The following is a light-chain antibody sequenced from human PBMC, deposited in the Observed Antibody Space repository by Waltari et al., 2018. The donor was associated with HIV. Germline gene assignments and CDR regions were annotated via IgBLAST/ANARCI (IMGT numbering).Light chain of an antibody. CDR3: SSYTTTSTFVV. CDR1: SSDVGGYPY. CDR2: DVS. V-gene: IGLV2-14*03. J-gene: IGLJ2*01. Sequence: QSALTQPASVSGSPGQSITISCTGTSSDVGGYPYVSWYQPPPDKAPKLLIYDVSERPSGVSNRFSGSRSGNTASLTSSGLLPEDEADYYCSSYTTTSTFVVFGGGTKLTVL.